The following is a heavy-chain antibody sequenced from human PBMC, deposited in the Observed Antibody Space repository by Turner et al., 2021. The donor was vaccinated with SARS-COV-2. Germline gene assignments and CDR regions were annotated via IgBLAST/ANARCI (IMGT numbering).Heavy chain of an antibody. V-gene: IGHV4-39*01. CDR1: GGSISSSSYY. J-gene: IGHJ6*02. D-gene: IGHD5-18*01. CDR2: IYYSGIT. Sequence: QLQLQESGPGLVKPSETLSLTCTVSGGSISSSSYYWGWIRQPPGKGLEWIGNIYYSGITYYNPSLKSRVTISVDTSKNQFSLKLSSVTAADTAVYYCARLMYTAMDYYGMDVWGQGTTVTVSS. CDR3: ARLMYTAMDYYGMDV.